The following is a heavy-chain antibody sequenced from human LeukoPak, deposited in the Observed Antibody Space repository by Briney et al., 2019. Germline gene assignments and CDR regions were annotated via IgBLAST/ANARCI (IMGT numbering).Heavy chain of an antibody. V-gene: IGHV4-4*02. J-gene: IGHJ4*02. CDR3: ENGGIAECTHY. CDR1: GGSINSSNW. D-gene: IGHD3-16*01. Sequence: SGTLSLTCAVSGGSINSSNWWSWVRQPPGRGLEWIGEVFQGGTTTNYNPSLKSRVTISIDRSKSQFSLQLNSVTAADTAVYYCENGGIAECTHYGGQGTLVTVSS. CDR2: VFQGGTTT.